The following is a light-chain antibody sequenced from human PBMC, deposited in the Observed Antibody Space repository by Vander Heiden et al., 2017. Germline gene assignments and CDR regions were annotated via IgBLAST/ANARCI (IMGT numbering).Light chain of an antibody. CDR2: DAS. CDR3: QQRSNWPR. V-gene: IGKV3-11*01. Sequence: DIVLTQSPATLSLSPGERATLSCRASQSVSSYLAWYQQKPGQAPRLLIYDASNRATGIPARFSGSGSGTDCTLTISSLEPEDFAVYYCQQRSNWPRFGQGTRLEMK. CDR1: QSVSSY. J-gene: IGKJ5*01.